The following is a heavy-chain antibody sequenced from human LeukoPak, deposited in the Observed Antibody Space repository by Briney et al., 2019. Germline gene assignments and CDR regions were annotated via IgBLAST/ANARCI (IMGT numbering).Heavy chain of an antibody. Sequence: PSETLSLTCSVSGGSISSYYWSWIRPPPGKGVEWIGYIFHTGSTNYNPSLKSRVTMSVDTSKNQVSLRLSSVTAADTAVYYCAKIRSGGGSFDVWGQGAMVTVSS. J-gene: IGHJ3*01. CDR3: AKIRSGGGSFDV. CDR2: IFHTGST. V-gene: IGHV4-59*01. CDR1: GGSISSYY. D-gene: IGHD4-23*01.